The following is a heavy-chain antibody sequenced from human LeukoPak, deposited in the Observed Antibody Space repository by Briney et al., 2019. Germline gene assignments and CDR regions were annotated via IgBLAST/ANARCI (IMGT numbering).Heavy chain of an antibody. Sequence: SETLSLTCTVSGGFISSSSYYWGWIRQPPGKGLEWIGSIYYSGSTYYNPSLKSRVTISVDTSKNQFSLKLSSVTAADTAVYYCARRGDYFDFWSGFDYWGQGTLVTVSS. CDR1: GGFISSSSYY. J-gene: IGHJ4*02. CDR2: IYYSGST. D-gene: IGHD3-3*01. V-gene: IGHV4-39*01. CDR3: ARRGDYFDFWSGFDY.